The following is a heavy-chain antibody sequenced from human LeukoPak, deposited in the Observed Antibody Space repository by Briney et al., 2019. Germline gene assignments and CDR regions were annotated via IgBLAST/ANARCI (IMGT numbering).Heavy chain of an antibody. D-gene: IGHD2-15*01. Sequence: GGSLRLSCAASGLTFNSYWMSWVRQAPGKGLEWVANIKKDGSEKYYVDSVKGRFTISRDNAKNSLYLQMNSLRADDTAVYYCATDGGSWGQGTLVTVSS. CDR1: GLTFNSYW. CDR3: ATDGGS. CDR2: IKKDGSEK. J-gene: IGHJ5*02. V-gene: IGHV3-7*01.